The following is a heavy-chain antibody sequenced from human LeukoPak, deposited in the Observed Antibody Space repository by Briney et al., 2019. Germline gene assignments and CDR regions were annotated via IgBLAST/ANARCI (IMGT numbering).Heavy chain of an antibody. Sequence: GGSLRLSCAASGFTFSSYAMSWVRQAPGKGLEWVSAISGSGGSTYYADSVKGRFTISRDNSKNTLYLQMNSLRAEDTAVYYCAKDPGGYCSGGSCYREYYFDYWGQGTLVTVSS. D-gene: IGHD2-15*01. CDR3: AKDPGGYCSGGSCYREYYFDY. CDR2: ISGSGGST. V-gene: IGHV3-23*01. CDR1: GFTFSSYA. J-gene: IGHJ4*02.